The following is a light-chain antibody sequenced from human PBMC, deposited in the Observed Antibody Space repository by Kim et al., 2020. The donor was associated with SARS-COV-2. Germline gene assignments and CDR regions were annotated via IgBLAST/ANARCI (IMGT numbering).Light chain of an antibody. CDR3: QAWDSSTAV. CDR2: QDT. V-gene: IGLV3-1*01. J-gene: IGLJ2*01. Sequence: SYELTQPPSVYVSPGQTASITCSGDKLGDKYACWYQQKPGQSPVLVIYQDTNRPSGIPERFSGSNSGNTATLTISGTQAMDEADYYCQAWDSSTAVFGGGTQLTVL. CDR1: KLGDKY.